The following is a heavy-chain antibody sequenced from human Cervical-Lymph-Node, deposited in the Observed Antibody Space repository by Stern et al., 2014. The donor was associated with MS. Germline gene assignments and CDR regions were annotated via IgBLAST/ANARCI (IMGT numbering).Heavy chain of an antibody. CDR1: GFTFSSYS. D-gene: IGHD3-3*01. CDR3: AREDNYYDFWSGYYRGYGMDV. J-gene: IGHJ6*02. V-gene: IGHV3-21*01. CDR2: ISGSSSYL. Sequence: VQLVESGGGLVKPGGSLRLSCAASGFTFSSYSMNWVRQAPGKGLEWVSSISGSSSYLHYAGSVKGRFTISRDNAKNSLYLQMNSLRAEDTAVYYCAREDNYYDFWSGYYRGYGMDVWGQGTTVTVSS.